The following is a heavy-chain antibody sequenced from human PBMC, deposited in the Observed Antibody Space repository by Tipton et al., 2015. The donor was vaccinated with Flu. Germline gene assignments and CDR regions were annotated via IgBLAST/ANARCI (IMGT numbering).Heavy chain of an antibody. Sequence: LSLTCTVSSFTFSDNWMDWVRQAPGKGLEWVANTNQGGSQRYYVDSVKGRFTISRDNAKRSLYLQLDSLRAEDTGVYYCSISLNSWGQGALVTVSS. CDR1: SFTFSDNW. J-gene: IGHJ5*02. CDR2: TNQGGSQR. V-gene: IGHV3-7*01. CDR3: SISLNS.